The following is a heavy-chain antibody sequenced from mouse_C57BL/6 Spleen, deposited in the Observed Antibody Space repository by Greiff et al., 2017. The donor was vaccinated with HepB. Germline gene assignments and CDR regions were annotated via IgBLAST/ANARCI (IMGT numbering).Heavy chain of an antibody. V-gene: IGHV1-59*01. CDR3: APQLGRKGYFDY. CDR2: IDPSDSYT. CDR1: GYTFTSYW. Sequence: QVQLQQPGAELVRPGTSVKLSCKASGYTFTSYWMHWVKQSPGQGLEWIGVIDPSDSYTNYNQKFKGKATLTVDTSSSTAYMQLSSLTSEDSAVYYCAPQLGRKGYFDYWGQGTTLTVSS. J-gene: IGHJ2*01. D-gene: IGHD4-1*02.